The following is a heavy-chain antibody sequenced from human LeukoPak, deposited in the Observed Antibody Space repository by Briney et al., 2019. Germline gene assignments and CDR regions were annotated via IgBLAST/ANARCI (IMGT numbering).Heavy chain of an antibody. CDR3: ARETLAAGTSGLDC. CDR2: INWNGGST. V-gene: IGHV3-20*04. D-gene: IGHD6-13*01. CDR1: GFTFSSYA. J-gene: IGHJ4*02. Sequence: QPGGSLRLSCAASGFTFSSYAMSWVRQAPGKGLEWVSGINWNGGSTGYADSVKGRFTISRDNAKNSLNLQMNSLRAEDTALYYCARETLAAGTSGLDCWGQGTLVTVTS.